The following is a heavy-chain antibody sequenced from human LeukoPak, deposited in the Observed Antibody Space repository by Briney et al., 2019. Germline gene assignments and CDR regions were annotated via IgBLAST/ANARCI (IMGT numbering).Heavy chain of an antibody. J-gene: IGHJ3*02. CDR3: ASYQEGGIDAFDI. Sequence: SETLSLTCAVYGGSFSGYYGSWIRQPPGKGLEWIGEINHSGSTNYNPPLNRRVTIALDTSKNQFFLKLSSVTAADTAVYYCASYQEGGIDAFDIWGQGTMVTVSS. D-gene: IGHD2-2*01. CDR1: GGSFSGYY. CDR2: INHSGST. V-gene: IGHV4-34*01.